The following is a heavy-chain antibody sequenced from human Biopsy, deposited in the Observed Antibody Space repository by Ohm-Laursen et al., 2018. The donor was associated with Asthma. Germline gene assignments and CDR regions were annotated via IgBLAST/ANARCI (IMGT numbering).Heavy chain of an antibody. CDR1: RFTYE. V-gene: IGHV3-30-3*01. J-gene: IGHJ4*02. CDR3: AREGVAGTHIED. Sequence: SLRLSCAASRFTYEMHWVRQAPGKGLEWVAVISYDGSSIYYTDSVKGRFTISRDNSKNTLSLQMNSLTAKDTAVYYCAREGVAGTHIEDWGQGTLVTVSS. D-gene: IGHD6-19*01. CDR2: ISYDGSSI.